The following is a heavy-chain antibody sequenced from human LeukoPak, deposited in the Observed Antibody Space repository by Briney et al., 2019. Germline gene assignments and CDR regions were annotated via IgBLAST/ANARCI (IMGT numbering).Heavy chain of an antibody. J-gene: IGHJ4*02. V-gene: IGHV1-2*02. CDR2: INPNSGGT. CDR1: GYTFTGYY. D-gene: IGHD3-22*01. Sequence: GASVKVSCKASGYTFTGYYMHWVRQAPGQGLEWMGWINPNSGGTNYAQKLQGRVTMTRDTSISTAYMELSRLRFDDTAVYYCARERYYYDSSGYYLYYFDYWGQGTLVTVSS. CDR3: ARERYYYDSSGYYLYYFDY.